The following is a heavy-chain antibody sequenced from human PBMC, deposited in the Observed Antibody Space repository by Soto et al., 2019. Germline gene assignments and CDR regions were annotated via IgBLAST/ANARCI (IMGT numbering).Heavy chain of an antibody. D-gene: IGHD3-16*01. CDR2: MSYDGSNK. CDR3: WGGGGAY. V-gene: IGHV3-30-3*01. CDR1: GFTFSSYA. J-gene: IGHJ4*02. Sequence: QVQLVESGGGVVQPGRSLRLSCAASGFTFSSYAMHWVRRAPGKGLEWMAVMSYDGSNKYYADSVKGRFTISRDNSKNTLYLKMNSLDPEDTALYYCWGGGGAYWGQGTLVIVSS.